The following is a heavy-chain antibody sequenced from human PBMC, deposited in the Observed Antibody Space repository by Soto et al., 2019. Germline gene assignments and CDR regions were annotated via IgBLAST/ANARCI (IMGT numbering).Heavy chain of an antibody. CDR1: GYTCTSYG. CDR3: AREATTVTSYYYYGMDV. D-gene: IGHD4-17*01. CDR2: ISAYNGNT. V-gene: IGHV1-18*01. Sequence: QVQLVQSGAEVKKPGASVKVSCKASGYTCTSYGISWVRQAPGQGLEWMGGISAYNGNTHYAQKLQGRVTMTTDTSTSTAYMELRSLRSDDTAVYYWAREATTVTSYYYYGMDVWGQGTTVTVSS. J-gene: IGHJ6*02.